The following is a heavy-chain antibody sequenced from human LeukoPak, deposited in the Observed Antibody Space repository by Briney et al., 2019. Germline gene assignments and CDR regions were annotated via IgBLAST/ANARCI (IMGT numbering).Heavy chain of an antibody. J-gene: IGHJ4*02. CDR1: GFTFSSYA. V-gene: IGHV3-23*01. Sequence: GGSLRLSCAASGFTFSSYAMSWVRQAPGKGLEWVSAISGSGGSTYYADSVKGRFTISRDNSKNTLYLQMNSLRAEDTAVYYCAKVGSYCGGDCYLGFDYWGQGTLVTVSS. D-gene: IGHD2-21*02. CDR3: AKVGSYCGGDCYLGFDY. CDR2: ISGSGGST.